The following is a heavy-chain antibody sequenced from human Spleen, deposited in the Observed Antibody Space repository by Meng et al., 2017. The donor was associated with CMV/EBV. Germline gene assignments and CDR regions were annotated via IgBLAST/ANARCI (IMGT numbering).Heavy chain of an antibody. J-gene: IGHJ6*02. D-gene: IGHD2-2*02. CDR2: IKQDGSQK. V-gene: IGHV3-7*01. CDR1: GFTFSSNW. Sequence: GGSLRLSCAAFGFTFSSNWMSWVRQAPGKGLEWVANIKQDGSQKYYVDSVKGRFTISRDNAKNSLYLQMNSLRAEDTAVYYCARDSPPPGCSSTSCYNSIGRGGYYYYYGMDVWGQGTTVTVSS. CDR3: ARDSPPPGCSSTSCYNSIGRGGYYYYYGMDV.